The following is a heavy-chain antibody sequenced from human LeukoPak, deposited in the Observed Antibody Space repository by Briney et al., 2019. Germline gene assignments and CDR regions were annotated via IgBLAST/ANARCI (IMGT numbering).Heavy chain of an antibody. D-gene: IGHD1-26*01. CDR3: ARDRGSYAASPNWFDP. CDR1: GFTLSCCG. J-gene: IGHJ5*02. V-gene: IGHV3-30*02. Sequence: GGSLRLSCAASGFTLSCCGMHWVRQAPGKGLEWVAFIRYDGSDKYYADSVKGRFTISRDNSKNTLYLQMNSLRAEDTAVYYCARDRGSYAASPNWFDPWGQGTLVTVSS. CDR2: IRYDGSDK.